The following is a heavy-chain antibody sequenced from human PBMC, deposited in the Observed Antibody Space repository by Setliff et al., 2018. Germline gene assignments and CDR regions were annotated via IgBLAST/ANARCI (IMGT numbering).Heavy chain of an antibody. D-gene: IGHD6-19*01. CDR1: GFTFYTFG. CDR2: ISAYDGNT. J-gene: IGHJ4*02. CDR3: VRSSAPQVVLAADFDF. Sequence: GASVKVSCKTSGFTFYTFGFSWVRQAPGQGLEWMGWISAYDGNTDYAQTFQDRVTMTIDTSATTVYMELQSLRSDDTAVYYCVRSSAPQVVLAADFDFWGQGTPVTV. V-gene: IGHV1-18*01.